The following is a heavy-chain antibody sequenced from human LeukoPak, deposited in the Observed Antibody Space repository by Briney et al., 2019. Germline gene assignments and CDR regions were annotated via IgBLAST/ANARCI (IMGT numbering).Heavy chain of an antibody. CDR2: ISSSSSYI. J-gene: IGHJ5*02. Sequence: GGSLRLSCAASGFTFSSYGMSWVRQAPGKGLEWVSSISSSSSYIYYADSVKGRFTISRDNAKNSLYLQMNSLRAEDTAVYYCARVGSSSWYWFDPWGQGTLDTVSS. CDR1: GFTFSSYG. CDR3: ARVGSSSWYWFDP. D-gene: IGHD6-13*01. V-gene: IGHV3-21*01.